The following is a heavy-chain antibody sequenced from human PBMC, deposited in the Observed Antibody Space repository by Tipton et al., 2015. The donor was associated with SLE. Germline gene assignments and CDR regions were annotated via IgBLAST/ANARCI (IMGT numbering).Heavy chain of an antibody. CDR1: GFTFSSYA. CDR2: ISGSGGST. CDR3: AKDPGSITAHFQH. Sequence: SLRLSCAASGFTFSSYAMSWVRQAPGKGLEWVSGISGSGGSTYYADSVKGRFTISRDNSKSTLYLQMNSLRAEDTAVYYCAKDPGSITAHFQHWGQGTLVTVSS. J-gene: IGHJ1*01. V-gene: IGHV3-23*01.